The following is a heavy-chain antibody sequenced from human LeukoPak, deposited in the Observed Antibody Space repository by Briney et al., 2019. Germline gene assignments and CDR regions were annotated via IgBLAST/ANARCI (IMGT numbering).Heavy chain of an antibody. CDR1: GFTFSTYW. CDR3: GGFGYEAGVDM. J-gene: IGHJ4*01. V-gene: IGHV3-7*01. Sequence: GGSLRLSCAASGFTFSTYWMTWVRQAPGKGLEWVANIKPTGTETYYVDPVKGRFTISRDNAKNLLYLQMNSLRGEDTAVYYCGGFGYEAGVDMWGQGTLVTVSS. D-gene: IGHD3-10*01. CDR2: IKPTGTET.